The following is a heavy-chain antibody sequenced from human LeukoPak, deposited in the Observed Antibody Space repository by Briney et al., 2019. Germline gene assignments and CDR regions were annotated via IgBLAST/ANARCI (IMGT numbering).Heavy chain of an antibody. V-gene: IGHV4-4*09. CDR1: GGSISSYY. CDR3: ARHERRGWGKTNRFDP. Sequence: PSETLSLTCTVSGGSISSYYWSWIRQPPGKGLEWIGYIYTSGSTNYNPSLKSRVTISVDTSKNQFSLKLSSVTAADTAVYYCARHERRGWGKTNRFDPWGQGTLVTVSS. J-gene: IGHJ5*02. CDR2: IYTSGST. D-gene: IGHD3-16*01.